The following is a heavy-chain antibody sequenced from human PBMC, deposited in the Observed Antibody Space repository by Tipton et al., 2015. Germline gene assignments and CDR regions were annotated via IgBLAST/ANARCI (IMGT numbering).Heavy chain of an antibody. Sequence: QSGAEVKKPGASVKVSCKASGYTFTSYYIHWVRQAPGQGPEWMGVINPNGGDTSYAQKFQGRVTMTADTSTTTVYMELGSLRSEDTAVHYCARGGVLAFWGQGSLVTVSS. D-gene: IGHD6-25*01. CDR3: ARGGVLAF. CDR2: INPNGGDT. CDR1: GYTFTSYY. J-gene: IGHJ4*02. V-gene: IGHV1-46*01.